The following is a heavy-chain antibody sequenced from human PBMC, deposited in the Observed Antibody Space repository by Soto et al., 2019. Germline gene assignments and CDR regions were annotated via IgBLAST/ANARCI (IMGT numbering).Heavy chain of an antibody. CDR2: ISYYGSNK. V-gene: IGHV3-30*18. CDR1: GFTFSSYG. Sequence: QVQLVESGGGVVQPGRSLRLSCAASGFTFSSYGMHWVRQAPGKVLEWVAVISYYGSNKYYADSVKGRFTSSRDNSKNTLYLQMNSLRAEDTAVYYCAKDQIVVVTAILPYYYGMDVWGQGTTVTVSS. J-gene: IGHJ6*02. CDR3: AKDQIVVVTAILPYYYGMDV. D-gene: IGHD2-21*02.